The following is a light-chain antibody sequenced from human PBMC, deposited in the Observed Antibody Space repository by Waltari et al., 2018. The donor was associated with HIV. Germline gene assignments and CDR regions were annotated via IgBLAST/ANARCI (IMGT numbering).Light chain of an antibody. V-gene: IGLV3-21*02. CDR2: DDT. Sequence: SYVLTQPPSVSVAPGQPARITCGGNNIGSKSVQWYQQRPGQAPILVVYDDTERPSGIPERFSGSNSGNTATLTISRVEAGDEADYYCQVWDSTHYHRGVFGGGTNLTVL. CDR1: NIGSKS. J-gene: IGLJ3*02. CDR3: QVWDSTHYHRGV.